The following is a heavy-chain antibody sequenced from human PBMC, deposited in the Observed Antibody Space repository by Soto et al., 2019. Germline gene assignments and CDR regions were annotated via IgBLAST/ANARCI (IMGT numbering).Heavy chain of an antibody. V-gene: IGHV3-33*01. CDR3: ARDRESGSYYVLNQDAFDI. Sequence: QVQLVESGGGVVQPGRSLRLSCAASGFTFSSYGMHWVRQAPGKGLEWVALIWYDGSEKSYADSVRGRFTISRDNSKNTLYLQMNSLRAEDTAVYYCARDRESGSYYVLNQDAFDIWGQGTMVTVSS. D-gene: IGHD1-26*01. CDR1: GFTFSSYG. J-gene: IGHJ3*02. CDR2: IWYDGSEK.